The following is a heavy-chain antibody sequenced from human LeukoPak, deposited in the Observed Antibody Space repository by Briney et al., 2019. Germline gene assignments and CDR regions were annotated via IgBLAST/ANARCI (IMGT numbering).Heavy chain of an antibody. CDR3: ARTVVTLRDYYYYGMDV. CDR1: GYSFTSNY. CDR2: IYPRDGST. V-gene: IGHV1-46*01. Sequence: ASVKVSCKASGYSFTSNYIHWVRQAPGQGLEWMGMIYPRDGSTSYAQKFQGRVTVTRDTSTSTVHMELSGLRSEDTAVYYCARTVVTLRDYYYYGMDVWGQGTTVTVSS. D-gene: IGHD4-23*01. J-gene: IGHJ6*02.